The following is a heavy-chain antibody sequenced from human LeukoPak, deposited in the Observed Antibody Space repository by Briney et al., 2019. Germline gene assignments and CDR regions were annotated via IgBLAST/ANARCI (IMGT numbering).Heavy chain of an antibody. CDR3: ARCYDSSGYPYYFDY. Sequence: GGSLRLSCVASGFTFSDYSMDWVRQAPGKGLEWVSAISGSGGSTYYADSVKGRFTISRDNAKNSLYLQMNSLRAEDTAVYYCARCYDSSGYPYYFDYWGQGTLVTVSS. V-gene: IGHV3-21*04. D-gene: IGHD3-22*01. CDR1: GFTFSDYS. CDR2: ISGSGGST. J-gene: IGHJ4*02.